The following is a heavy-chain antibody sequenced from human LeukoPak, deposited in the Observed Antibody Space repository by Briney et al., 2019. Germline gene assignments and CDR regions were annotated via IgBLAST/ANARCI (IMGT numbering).Heavy chain of an antibody. V-gene: IGHV4-34*01. CDR1: GGSFSGYN. CDR2: INHSGST. J-gene: IGHJ5*02. CDR3: ARGGVIAVRNWFDP. D-gene: IGHD6-6*01. Sequence: ETSETLSLTCAVYGGSFSGYNWSWIRQPPGKGLEWIGEINHSGSTNYNPSLKSRVTISVDTSKNQFSLKLSSVTAADTAVYYCARGGVIAVRNWFDPWGQGTLVTVSS.